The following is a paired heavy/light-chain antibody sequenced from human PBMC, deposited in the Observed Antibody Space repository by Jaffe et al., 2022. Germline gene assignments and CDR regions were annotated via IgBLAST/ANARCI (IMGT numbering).Heavy chain of an antibody. V-gene: IGHV3-23*01. D-gene: IGHD6-19*01. CDR3: AQLKAVAGFWRAWVQH. J-gene: IGHJ1*01. CDR1: GFTFTTYA. Sequence: EVQLLQSGGGVVQPGGSLRLSCAASGFTFTTYAMSWVRQAPGKGLEWVSSITDSGSTTYYADSVKGRFTISTDNSKNTLSLQMNSLRAEDTAVYYCAQLKAVAGFWRAWVQHWGQGTLVTVSS. CDR2: ITDSGSTT.
Light chain of an antibody. CDR1: QSLSSTY. Sequence: IVLTQSPDTLSLSPGERATLSCRASQSLSSTYLAWYQQKPGQAPRLLIYGASSRATGIPDRFSGSGSGADFTLTISRLEPEDFAMYYCQHYDSPPLTFGGGTKVEIK. J-gene: IGKJ4*01. CDR2: GAS. CDR3: QHYDSPPLT. V-gene: IGKV3-20*01.